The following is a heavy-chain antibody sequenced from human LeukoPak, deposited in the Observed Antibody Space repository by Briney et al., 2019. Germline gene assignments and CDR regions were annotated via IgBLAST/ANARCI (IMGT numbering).Heavy chain of an antibody. D-gene: IGHD5-24*01. CDR3: ARSTDGYSGNYYSG. Sequence: ASVKVSCRASEDIFTSYYLHWVRQAPGHALEWMGIINPRTGSTTYAQRFQGRVTMTRDTSTSTVYMQLSSLRSGDTAIYYCARSTDGYSGNYYSGWGPGTTVIVSS. V-gene: IGHV1-46*01. CDR1: EDIFTSYY. J-gene: IGHJ6*02. CDR2: INPRTGST.